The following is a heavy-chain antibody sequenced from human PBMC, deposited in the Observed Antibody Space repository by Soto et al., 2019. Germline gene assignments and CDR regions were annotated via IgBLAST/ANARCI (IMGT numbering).Heavy chain of an antibody. CDR3: ARAKSNYQTLDH. J-gene: IGHJ4*02. V-gene: IGHV4-59*01. CDR2: NYYSGST. CDR1: GDSMSSYY. Sequence: QVQLQESGPGLVKPSGTLSLTCHVSGDSMSSYYWSWIRQPPGKGLEWIGYNYYSGSTTYNPSLRSRDTMSVDTSKNQFSQRLSSVTAADTAVYYCARAKSNYQTLDHWGQGSHVTVSA. D-gene: IGHD4-4*01.